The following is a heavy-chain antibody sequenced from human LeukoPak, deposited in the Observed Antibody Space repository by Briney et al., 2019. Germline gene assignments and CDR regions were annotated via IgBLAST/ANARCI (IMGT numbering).Heavy chain of an antibody. CDR1: GGSINNYW. CDR2: RHSSGAT. Sequence: SETLSLTCTVSGGSINNYWWAWIRQPPGKGLQCIGYRHSSGATSYNLSLESRVTISIDTSRNQFSLKLNSVTAADTAVYYCARDSRGGGPDFDYWGQGTLVTVSS. CDR3: ARDSRGGGPDFDY. V-gene: IGHV4-59*12. D-gene: IGHD3-16*01. J-gene: IGHJ4*02.